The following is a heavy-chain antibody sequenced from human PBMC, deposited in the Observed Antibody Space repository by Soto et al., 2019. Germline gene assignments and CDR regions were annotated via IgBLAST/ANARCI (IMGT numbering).Heavy chain of an antibody. CDR3: AKKVNSGSGSQFLAY. Sequence: GGSLRLSCAASGFSFSSYWMNLVRQAPGSGLVCVSRLNSDGTYTDYADSVKGRLTISRDTATETLYLQMNSLRTEDTAIYYCAKKVNSGSGSQFLAYGGQGTLVTVSS. CDR1: GFSFSSYW. CDR2: LNSDGTYT. D-gene: IGHD3-10*01. J-gene: IGHJ4*02. V-gene: IGHV3-74*01.